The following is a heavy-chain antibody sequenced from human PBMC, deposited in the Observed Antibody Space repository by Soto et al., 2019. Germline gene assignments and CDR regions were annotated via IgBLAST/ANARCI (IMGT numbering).Heavy chain of an antibody. Sequence: PGGSLRLSCAASGFTSTNYVMNWVRQAPGKGLEWVSSISGSGTTTFYADSVKGRFIISRDKSKNTLYLQMNSLRAEDTALYYCAKDRVGGVPDAFDIWGQGTMVTVS. CDR1: GFTSTNYV. CDR2: ISGSGTTT. V-gene: IGHV3-23*01. J-gene: IGHJ3*02. CDR3: AKDRVGGVPDAFDI. D-gene: IGHD2-8*01.